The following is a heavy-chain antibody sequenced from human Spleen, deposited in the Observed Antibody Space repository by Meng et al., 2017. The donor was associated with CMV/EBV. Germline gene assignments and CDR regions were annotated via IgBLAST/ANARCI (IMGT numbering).Heavy chain of an antibody. CDR1: GFTFSSYG. J-gene: IGHJ6*02. V-gene: IGHV3-30*02. D-gene: IGHD2-15*01. CDR3: ARAHIVVVPGADYYYYFGMDV. Sequence: GESLKISCAASGFTFSSYGMHWVRQAPGKGLEWVAFIRYDGSNKYYADSVKGRFTISRDNSKDTLFLQMNSLKPEDTALYYCARAHIVVVPGADYYYYFGMDVWGQGTTVTVSS. CDR2: IRYDGSNK.